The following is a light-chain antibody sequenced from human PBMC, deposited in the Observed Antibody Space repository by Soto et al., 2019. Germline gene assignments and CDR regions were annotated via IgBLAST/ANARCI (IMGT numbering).Light chain of an antibody. CDR2: AAS. V-gene: IGKV1-8*01. CDR3: QQYYTYPWT. CDR1: QDVRGN. J-gene: IGKJ1*01. Sequence: ALRMTQSPSSFPASTGDKVTLTCRASQDVRGNVAWYQQKPGEAPNLLIYAASTLQSGVPSRFSGSGSGTDFTLTISSLKSEDFAIYYCQQYYTYPWTFGQGTKVEV.